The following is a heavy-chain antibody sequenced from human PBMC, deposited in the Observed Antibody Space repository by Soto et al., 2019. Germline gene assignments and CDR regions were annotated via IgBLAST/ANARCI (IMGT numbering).Heavy chain of an antibody. CDR1: GFTFSDYY. Sequence: QVQLVESGGGLVKPGGSLRLSCAASGFTFSDYYMTWVRQAPGKGLEWVSYISVSGRSIKYADSVRGRFTITRDNAKNSLCLQMNSLGAEDTAVYYCARVDNGFDEVNFDYWGQGTLVTVSS. CDR3: ARVDNGFDEVNFDY. D-gene: IGHD5-12*01. CDR2: ISVSGRSI. J-gene: IGHJ4*02. V-gene: IGHV3-11*01.